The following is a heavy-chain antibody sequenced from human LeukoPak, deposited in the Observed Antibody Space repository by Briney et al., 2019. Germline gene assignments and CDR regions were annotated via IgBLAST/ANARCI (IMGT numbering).Heavy chain of an antibody. CDR3: ARAAEAPGYCYYMDV. CDR2: ISSNGGST. CDR1: GVALTRCL. Sequence: LCCKAKGVALTRCLEHWVRQAPEKRLEYVSAISSNGGSTYYAHSVKGRFTISRDNSKNTLYLQMGSLRAEDMAVYYCARAAEAPGYCYYMDVWGKGTTVTVSS. V-gene: IGHV3-64*01. J-gene: IGHJ6*03.